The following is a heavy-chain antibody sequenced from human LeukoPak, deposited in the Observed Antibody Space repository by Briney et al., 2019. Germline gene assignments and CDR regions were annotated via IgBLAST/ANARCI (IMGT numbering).Heavy chain of an antibody. Sequence: GASVKVSCKASGYTFTGYYMHWVRQAPGQGLEWMGWINPNSGGTNYAQKFQGRVTMTRDTSISTAYMELSRLRSDDTAVYYCARVGRWLQFNYYYYDMDVWGQGTTVTVSS. CDR2: INPNSGGT. CDR3: ARVGRWLQFNYYYYDMDV. V-gene: IGHV1-2*02. J-gene: IGHJ6*02. CDR1: GYTFTGYY. D-gene: IGHD5-24*01.